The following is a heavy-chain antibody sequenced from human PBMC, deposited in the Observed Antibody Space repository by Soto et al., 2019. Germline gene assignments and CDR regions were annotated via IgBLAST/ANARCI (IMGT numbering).Heavy chain of an antibody. V-gene: IGHV2-5*02. D-gene: IGHD3-10*01. CDR3: AHRDGNMVRGVISFDY. CDR1: GFSISTSGVG. J-gene: IGHJ4*02. CDR2: IYWDDDK. Sequence: QITLKESGPTLVKPTQTLTLTCTFSGFSISTSGVGVGWIRQPPGKALEWLALIYWDDDKRYSPILKSRLTITKDTSKNQVVRTVTTMDPVDTATYYGAHRDGNMVRGVISFDYWGQGTLVTVSS.